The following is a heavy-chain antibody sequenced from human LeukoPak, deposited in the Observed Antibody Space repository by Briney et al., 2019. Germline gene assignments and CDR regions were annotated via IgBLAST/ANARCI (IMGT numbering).Heavy chain of an antibody. Sequence: PGGSLRLSCAASGFTFSSYGMHWVRQAPGKGLEWVAVISYDGSNKYYADSVKGRFTISRDNSKNTLYLQMNSLRAEDTAVYYCATLPVNYCSSTSCQGTFDYWGQGTLVTISS. CDR3: ATLPVNYCSSTSCQGTFDY. V-gene: IGHV3-30*03. D-gene: IGHD2-2*01. CDR1: GFTFSSYG. J-gene: IGHJ4*02. CDR2: ISYDGSNK.